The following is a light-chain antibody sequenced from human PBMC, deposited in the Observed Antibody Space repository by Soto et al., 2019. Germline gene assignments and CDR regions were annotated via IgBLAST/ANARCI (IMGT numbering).Light chain of an antibody. CDR2: DAS. V-gene: IGKV1-5*01. Sequence: DIQVTQSPSTLSASVGDRVTITCRASESIKGWLAWYQQKPGKAPKLLIYDASSLKGGVPSRFSGSGSGTEFTLTISSLQPDDFATYYCQQYTNGWTFGQGTKVDIK. CDR1: ESIKGW. J-gene: IGKJ1*01. CDR3: QQYTNGWT.